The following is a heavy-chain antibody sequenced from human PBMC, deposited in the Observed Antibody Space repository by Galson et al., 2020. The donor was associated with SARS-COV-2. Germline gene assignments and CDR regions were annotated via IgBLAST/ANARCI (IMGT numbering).Heavy chain of an antibody. CDR3: ARQGVTMKFLLTVPGWFFDL. V-gene: IGHV4-38-2*01. D-gene: IGHD3-16*01. CDR2: VYPSGST. CDR1: GVSISTTNY. J-gene: IGHJ2*01. Sequence: SQTLSLTCAVSGVSISTTNYWSWIRQAPGKGLEWSGSVYPSGSTYSNPSLKSRVTISLDTSKNQFSLRRTSVTAADTALYSCARQGVTMKFLLTVPGWFFDLWGRGTLVTVAS.